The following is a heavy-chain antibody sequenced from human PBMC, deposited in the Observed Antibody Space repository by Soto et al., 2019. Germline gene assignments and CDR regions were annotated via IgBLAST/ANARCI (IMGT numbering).Heavy chain of an antibody. J-gene: IGHJ3*02. CDR2: INPSGGST. Sequence: ASVKVSCKASGYTFTSYYMHWVRQAPGQGLEWMGIINPSGGSTSYAQKFQGRVTMTRDTSTSTVYMELSSLRSEDTAVYYCVRILGYCSGGSCYTAFDIWGQGTMVTVSS. V-gene: IGHV1-46*03. CDR1: GYTFTSYY. CDR3: VRILGYCSGGSCYTAFDI. D-gene: IGHD2-15*01.